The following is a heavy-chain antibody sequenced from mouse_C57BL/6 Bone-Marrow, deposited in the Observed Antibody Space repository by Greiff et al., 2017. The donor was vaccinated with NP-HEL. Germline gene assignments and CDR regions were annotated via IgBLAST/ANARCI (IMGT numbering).Heavy chain of an antibody. CDR2: INYDGSST. V-gene: IGHV5-16*01. Sequence: EVKLVESEGGLVQPGSSMKLSCTASGFTFSDYYMAWVRQVPEKGLEWVANINYDGSSTYYLDSLKSRFIISIDKAKNMLYRQNSSLKSEDTATYYCAREGGLRRRTYAMDYWGQGTSVTVSS. D-gene: IGHD2-4*01. J-gene: IGHJ4*01. CDR1: GFTFSDYY. CDR3: AREGGLRRRTYAMDY.